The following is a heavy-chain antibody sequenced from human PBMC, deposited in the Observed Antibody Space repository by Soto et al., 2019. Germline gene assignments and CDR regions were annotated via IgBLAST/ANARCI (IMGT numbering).Heavy chain of an antibody. J-gene: IGHJ5*02. D-gene: IGHD3-10*01. CDR2: ISGSGGST. V-gene: IGHV3-23*01. CDR3: AKGGDYGSGLFDP. CDR1: GFTFSSYA. Sequence: EVHLLESGGGLVQPGGSLRLSCAASGFTFSSYAMSWVRQAPGKGLEWVSAISGSGGSTYYADSVKGRFTISRDNSKNTLYLQMNSLIAEDTAVYYCAKGGDYGSGLFDPWGQGTLVTVSS.